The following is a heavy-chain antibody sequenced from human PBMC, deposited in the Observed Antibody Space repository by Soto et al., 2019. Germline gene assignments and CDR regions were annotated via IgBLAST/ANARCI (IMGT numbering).Heavy chain of an antibody. CDR3: AGERVLGDGGGFDV. D-gene: IGHD2-15*01. Sequence: QVHLQESGPGLLKPSQTLSLTCTVSGAAVSGGGQYWNWVRQLPGKGLEWIGNIYYIGSTDYNPSLKSRVTISFDTSKNQFSLKLISVTAADTAVYYCAGERVLGDGGGFDVWGQGTTVTVSS. CDR2: IYYIGST. V-gene: IGHV4-31*03. CDR1: GAAVSGGGQY. J-gene: IGHJ6*01.